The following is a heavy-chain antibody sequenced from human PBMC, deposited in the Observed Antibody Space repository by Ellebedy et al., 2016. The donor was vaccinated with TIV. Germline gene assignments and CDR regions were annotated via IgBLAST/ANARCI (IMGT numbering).Heavy chain of an antibody. CDR1: GLTFRSYD. J-gene: IGHJ3*02. Sequence: PGGSLRLSCAASGLTFRSYDVHWVRQAPGKGLEWVAAISYAGTNKEYADSVKGRFTISRDNSKNTVYLQMNSLRPDDTAVYYCARDLYFGEGDALDIWGQGTMVTVSS. V-gene: IGHV3-30-3*01. CDR3: ARDLYFGEGDALDI. CDR2: ISYAGTNK. D-gene: IGHD3-10*01.